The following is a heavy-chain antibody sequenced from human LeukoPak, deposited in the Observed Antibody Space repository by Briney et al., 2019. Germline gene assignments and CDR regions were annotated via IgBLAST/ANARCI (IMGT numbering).Heavy chain of an antibody. J-gene: IGHJ4*02. V-gene: IGHV3-11*04. CDR2: ISSSGSTI. D-gene: IGHD5-18*01. CDR1: GFTFRDYY. Sequence: GGSLRLSCAASGFTFRDYYMSWIRQAPGKGLEGVSYISSSGSTIYYADSVKGRFTISRDNAKNSMYLQMKSLRAEDTAVYYCARGFRRGYSYGYYFDYWGQGTLVTVSS. CDR3: ARGFRRGYSYGYYFDY.